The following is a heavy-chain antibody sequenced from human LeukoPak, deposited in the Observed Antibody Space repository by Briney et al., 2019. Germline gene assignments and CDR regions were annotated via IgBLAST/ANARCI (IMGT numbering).Heavy chain of an antibody. CDR1: GGSISSGGYY. Sequence: PSETLSLTCTVSGGSISSGGYYWSWIRQHPGKGLEWIGYIYYSGSTYYNPSLKSRVTISVDTSKNQFSLKLSSVTAADTAVYYCARLHYYDSSAAFDIWGQGTMVTVSS. CDR3: ARLHYYDSSAAFDI. J-gene: IGHJ3*02. V-gene: IGHV4-31*03. CDR2: IYYSGST. D-gene: IGHD3-22*01.